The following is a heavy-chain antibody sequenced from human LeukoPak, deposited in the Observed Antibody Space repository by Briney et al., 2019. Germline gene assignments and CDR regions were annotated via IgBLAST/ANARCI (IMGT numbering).Heavy chain of an antibody. D-gene: IGHD3-10*02. CDR2: INVEGTRT. Sequence: GGSLRLSCSASGFTFSSYWMDWVRQTPGKGLLWVSRINVEGTRTEYADAVKGRFTISRDNADNTLYLQMNSLRTEDTAVYYCARGGVDGTTVFGYWGPGTLVTVSS. CDR3: ARGGVDGTTVFGY. CDR1: GFTFSSYW. J-gene: IGHJ4*02. V-gene: IGHV3-74*03.